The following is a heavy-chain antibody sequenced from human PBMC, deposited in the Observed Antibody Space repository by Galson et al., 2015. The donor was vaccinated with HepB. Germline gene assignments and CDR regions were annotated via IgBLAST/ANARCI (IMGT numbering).Heavy chain of an antibody. CDR1: GGSISSSSYY. CDR2: IYYSGST. Sequence: TLSLTCTVSGGSISSSSYYWGWIRQPPGKGLEWIGSIYYSGSTYYNPSLKSRVTISVDTSKNQFSLKLSSVTAADTAVYYCAMPWEGSGAFDIWGQGTMVTVSS. CDR3: AMPWEGSGAFDI. V-gene: IGHV4-39*01. J-gene: IGHJ3*02. D-gene: IGHD1-26*01.